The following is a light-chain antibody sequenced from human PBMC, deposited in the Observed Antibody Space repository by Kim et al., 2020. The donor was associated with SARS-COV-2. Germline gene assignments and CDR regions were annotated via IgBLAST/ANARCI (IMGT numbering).Light chain of an antibody. CDR2: GAS. J-gene: IGKJ4*01. Sequence: ASVGDTGIISCRASEDISTWLAWYQQIPGRAPKLLISGASSLQSGVPLRFSGRGSGTAFTLTVTSLQPEDFAMYYCQQAKSFPLSFGGGTKVDIK. CDR3: QQAKSFPLS. V-gene: IGKV1D-12*01. CDR1: EDISTW.